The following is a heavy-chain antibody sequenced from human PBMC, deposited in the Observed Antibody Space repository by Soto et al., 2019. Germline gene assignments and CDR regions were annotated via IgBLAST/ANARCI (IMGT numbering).Heavy chain of an antibody. D-gene: IGHD5-18*01. CDR1: GFTFSDYY. CDR3: ARADDTAMVIY. V-gene: IGHV3-11*06. Sequence: QVQLVESGGGLVKPGGSLRLSCAASGFTFSDYYMSWIRQAPGKGLEWVSYISSSSSYTNYADSVKGRFTISRDNAKNSRYLQMNSLRAEDTAVYYCARADDTAMVIYWGQGTLVTVSS. J-gene: IGHJ4*02. CDR2: ISSSSSYT.